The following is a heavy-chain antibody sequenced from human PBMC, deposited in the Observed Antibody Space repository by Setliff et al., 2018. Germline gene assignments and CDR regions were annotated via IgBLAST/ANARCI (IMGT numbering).Heavy chain of an antibody. Sequence: GSLRLSCAASGFTFINYWMSWIRQPPGKGLEWIGEINHSGSTNYNSSLTSRVTISVDTSKNQFSLKLSSVTAADTAVYYCRLWSHSYHNDYWGQGTLVTVSS. J-gene: IGHJ4*02. CDR2: INHSGST. CDR1: GFTFINYW. V-gene: IGHV4-34*08. D-gene: IGHD3-16*02. CDR3: RLWSHSYHNDY.